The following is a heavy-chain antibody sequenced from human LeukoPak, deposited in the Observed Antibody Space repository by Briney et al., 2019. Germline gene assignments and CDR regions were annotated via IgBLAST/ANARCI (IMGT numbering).Heavy chain of an antibody. V-gene: IGHV4-30-4*08. CDR2: IYYSGST. D-gene: IGHD4-23*01. J-gene: IGHJ6*03. CDR3: ARDFRDGGYMDV. Sequence: PSQTLSRTCTVSGGSISSGDYYWSWIRQPPGKGLEWIGYIYYSGSTYCNPSLKSRVTISVDTSKNQFSLKLSSVTAADTAVYYCARDFRDGGYMDVWGKGTTVTVSS. CDR1: GGSISSGDYY.